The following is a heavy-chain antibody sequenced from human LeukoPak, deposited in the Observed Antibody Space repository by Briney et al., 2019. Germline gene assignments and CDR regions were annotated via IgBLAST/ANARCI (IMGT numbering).Heavy chain of an antibody. Sequence: SETLSLTCTVSGGSTSSYYWSWIRQPAGKGLEWIGRIHTTGSTNYNPSLKSRVTMSVDTSKNQFSLKLSSVTAADTAVYYCARTTLPLSYCGGDCPSWAFDIWGQGTMVTVSS. V-gene: IGHV4-4*07. CDR2: IHTTGST. J-gene: IGHJ3*02. CDR3: ARTTLPLSYCGGDCPSWAFDI. CDR1: GGSTSSYY. D-gene: IGHD2-21*02.